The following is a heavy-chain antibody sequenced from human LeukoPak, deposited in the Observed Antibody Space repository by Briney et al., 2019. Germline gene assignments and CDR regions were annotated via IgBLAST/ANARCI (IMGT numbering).Heavy chain of an antibody. D-gene: IGHD4-17*01. CDR3: ARTMTTVTTNWFDP. CDR1: GFTFSSYS. Sequence: GGSLRLSCAASGFTFSSYSMNWVRQAPGKGLEWVSSISSSSSYIYYADSVKGRFTISRDNAKSSLYLQMNSLRAEDTAVYYCARTMTTVTTNWFDPWGQGTLVTVSP. CDR2: ISSSSSYI. J-gene: IGHJ5*02. V-gene: IGHV3-21*01.